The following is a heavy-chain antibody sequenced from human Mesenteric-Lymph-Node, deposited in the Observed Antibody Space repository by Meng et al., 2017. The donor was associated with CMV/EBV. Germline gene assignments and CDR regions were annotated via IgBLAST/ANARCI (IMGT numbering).Heavy chain of an antibody. CDR2: IGSGDFA. J-gene: IGHJ5*02. Sequence: ASGFSVSDHFIIWVRQAQGKGLKFVSVIGSGDFADYAASVQGRFTISRDNSKSTLSLQMTSLRSEDTAVYYCASGPPLDSSLDWFDPWGPGTLVTVSS. CDR3: ASGPPLDSSLDWFDP. D-gene: IGHD3/OR15-3a*01. CDR1: GFSVSDHF. V-gene: IGHV3-66*02.